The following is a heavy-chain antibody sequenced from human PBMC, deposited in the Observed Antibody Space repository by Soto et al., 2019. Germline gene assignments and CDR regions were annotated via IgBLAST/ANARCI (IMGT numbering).Heavy chain of an antibody. CDR3: AKDWSIVVVPAAIWFDP. CDR2: ISGSGGST. Sequence: EVQLLESGGGLVQPGGSLRLSCAASGFTFSSYAMSWVRQAPGKGLEWVSAISGSGGSTYYADSVKGRFTISRDNSKNTLYLQMNSLRAEDTAVYYCAKDWSIVVVPAAIWFDPWGQGTLVTVSS. J-gene: IGHJ5*02. D-gene: IGHD2-2*02. CDR1: GFTFSSYA. V-gene: IGHV3-23*01.